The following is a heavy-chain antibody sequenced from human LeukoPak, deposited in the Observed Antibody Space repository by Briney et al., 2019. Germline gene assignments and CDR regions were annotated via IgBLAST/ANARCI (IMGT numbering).Heavy chain of an antibody. Sequence: PSETLSLTCDVSGASISRGGCSWSWIRQPPGKGLEWIGYIYHSGSTYYNPSLKSRVTISMDRSKNQFSLKLSSVTAADTAVYYCARHLYGSGSPLDYWGQGILVTVSS. V-gene: IGHV4-30-2*01. CDR1: GASISRGGCS. CDR2: IYHSGST. J-gene: IGHJ4*02. CDR3: ARHLYGSGSPLDY. D-gene: IGHD3-10*01.